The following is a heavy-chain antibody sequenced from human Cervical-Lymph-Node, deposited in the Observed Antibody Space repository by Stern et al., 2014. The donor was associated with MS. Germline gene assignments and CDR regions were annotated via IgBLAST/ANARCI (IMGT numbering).Heavy chain of an antibody. Sequence: VQLVQSGAEVKKPGESLRISCKGSGYSFTSYWISWVRQMPGKGLEWMGGIAPSDSYTNYSPSFHGHVTISADKSISTAYLQWSSLKASDTAMYYCARRCSRRIDAFDIWGQGTMVTVSS. J-gene: IGHJ3*02. D-gene: IGHD2-15*01. CDR3: ARRCSRRIDAFDI. V-gene: IGHV5-10-1*03. CDR1: GYSFTSYW. CDR2: IAPSDSYT.